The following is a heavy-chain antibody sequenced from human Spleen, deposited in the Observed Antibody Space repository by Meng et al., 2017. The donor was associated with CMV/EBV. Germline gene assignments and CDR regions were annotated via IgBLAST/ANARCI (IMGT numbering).Heavy chain of an antibody. D-gene: IGHD6-6*01. CDR3: ARLTDSSLNPFDY. CDR1: GGSISSSSYY. CDR2: IYYSGST. Sequence: GSLRLSCTVSGGSISSSSYYWGWIRQPPGKGLEWIGSIYYSGSTYYNPSLKSRVTISVDTSKNQFSLKLSSVTAADTAVYYCARLTDSSLNPFDYWGQGTLVTVSS. V-gene: IGHV4-39*07. J-gene: IGHJ4*02.